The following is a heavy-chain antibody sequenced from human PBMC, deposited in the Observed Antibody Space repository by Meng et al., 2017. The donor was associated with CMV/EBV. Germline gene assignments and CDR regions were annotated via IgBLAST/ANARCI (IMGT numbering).Heavy chain of an antibody. CDR3: ARDTLSTVTTIPHYGMDV. V-gene: IGHV3-7*01. CDR1: GFTFSIYW. Sequence: GESLKISCAASGFTFSIYWMTWVRQAPGKGLECVANIKVDGSDKYYVDSVKGRFTISRDNSKNSVYLQMNSLRAEDTAVYYCARDTLSTVTTIPHYGMDVWGQGTTVTVSS. J-gene: IGHJ6*02. D-gene: IGHD4-11*01. CDR2: IKVDGSDK.